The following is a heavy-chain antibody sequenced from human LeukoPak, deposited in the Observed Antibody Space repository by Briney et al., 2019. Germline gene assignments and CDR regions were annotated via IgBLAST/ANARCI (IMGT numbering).Heavy chain of an antibody. V-gene: IGHV4-39*01. Sequence: SETLSLTCTVSGGSISSSGYYWGWIRQPPGKGLEWIGSIYNSGNTYYNPSLKSRVTISVDTSKNLFSLKLSSVTAADTAVYYCARHLPYCTNGVCYEDAFDIWGQGTMVTVSS. CDR3: ARHLPYCTNGVCYEDAFDI. CDR1: GGSISSSGYY. D-gene: IGHD2-8*01. CDR2: IYNSGNT. J-gene: IGHJ3*02.